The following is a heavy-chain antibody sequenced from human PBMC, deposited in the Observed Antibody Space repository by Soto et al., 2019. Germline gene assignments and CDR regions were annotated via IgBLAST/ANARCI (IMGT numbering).Heavy chain of an antibody. CDR3: AKDGRHCSGGSCPQGH. CDR2: INPISGGT. V-gene: IGHV1-2*02. D-gene: IGHD2-15*01. CDR1: GYTFTGHH. Sequence: ASVKVSCKTSGYTFTGHHIHWVRQAPGQGLEWMGWINPISGGTKYREKFQGRVSITRDKSSSTAYMELSSLTSDDSAVYYCAKDGRHCSGGSCPQGHWGQGTLVTVS. J-gene: IGHJ4*02.